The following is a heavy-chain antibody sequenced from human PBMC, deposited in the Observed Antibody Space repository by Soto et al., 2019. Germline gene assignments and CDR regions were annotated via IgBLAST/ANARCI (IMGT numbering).Heavy chain of an antibody. D-gene: IGHD3-10*01. CDR1: GGSISSGDYY. CDR3: XXXXXFPMKTDP. Sequence: QVQLQESGPGLVKPSQTLSLTCTVSGGSISSGDYYWSWIRQPPGKGLEWIGYIYYSGSTYYNPSLKXXXXXXVXTXXXXXSXXXXXXXXXXXXXYYCXXXXXFPMKTDPWGQGTLVTVSS. J-gene: IGHJ5*02. CDR2: IYYSGST. V-gene: IGHV4-30-4*01.